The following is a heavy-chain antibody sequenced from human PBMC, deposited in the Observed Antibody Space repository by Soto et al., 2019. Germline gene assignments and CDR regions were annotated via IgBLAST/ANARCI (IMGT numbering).Heavy chain of an antibody. Sequence: SETLSLACTVSGGSISSSSYYWGWIRQPPGKGLEWIGSIYYSGSTYYNPSLKSRVTISVDTSKNQFSLKLSSVTAADTAVYYFGRFFGLMVYARRGDHQYLIAVWAEGSTVTVSS. D-gene: IGHD2-8*01. CDR3: GRFFGLMVYARRGDHQYLIAV. CDR1: GGSISSSSYY. CDR2: IYYSGST. J-gene: IGHJ6*01. V-gene: IGHV4-39*01.